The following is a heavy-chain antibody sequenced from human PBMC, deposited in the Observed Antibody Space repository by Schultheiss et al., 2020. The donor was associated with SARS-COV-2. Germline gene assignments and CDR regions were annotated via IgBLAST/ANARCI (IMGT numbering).Heavy chain of an antibody. CDR2: IYYSGST. CDR3: ARTYYYGSGSYNYYYYMDV. Sequence: SETLSLTCTVSGGSISSGGYYWSWIRQHPGKGLEWIGYIYYSGSTNYNPSLKSRVTISVDTSKNQFSLKLSSVTAADTAVYYCARTYYYGSGSYNYYYYMDVWGIGITVTVSS. CDR1: GGSISSGGYY. J-gene: IGHJ6*03. D-gene: IGHD3-10*01. V-gene: IGHV4-61*08.